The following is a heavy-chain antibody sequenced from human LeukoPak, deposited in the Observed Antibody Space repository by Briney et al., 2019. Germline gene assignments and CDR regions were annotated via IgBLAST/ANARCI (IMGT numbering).Heavy chain of an antibody. J-gene: IGHJ4*02. CDR1: GGSISSSY. CDR2: IHYSGSS. D-gene: IGHD6-19*01. CDR3: AREGAVAGFDY. Sequence: SETLSLTCTVSGGSISSSYWNWIRQPPGKGLEWIGYIHYSGSSNNNPSLKSRVTISVDTSKNQFSLRLSSVTAADTAVYYCAREGAVAGFDYWGQGTLVTVSS. V-gene: IGHV4-59*01.